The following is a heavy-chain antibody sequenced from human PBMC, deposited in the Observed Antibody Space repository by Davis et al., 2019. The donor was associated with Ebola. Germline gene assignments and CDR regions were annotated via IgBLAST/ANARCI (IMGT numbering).Heavy chain of an antibody. CDR3: VRVVPAAIPVYGWFDP. J-gene: IGHJ5*02. Sequence: PSETLSLTCTVSGGSISSGGYYWSWIRQHPGKGLEWIGYIYYSGSTYYNPSLKSRVTISVDTSKNQFSLKLSSVTAADTAVYYCVRVVPAAIPVYGWFDPWGQGTLVTVSS. CDR1: GGSISSGGYY. V-gene: IGHV4-31*03. CDR2: IYYSGST. D-gene: IGHD2-2*02.